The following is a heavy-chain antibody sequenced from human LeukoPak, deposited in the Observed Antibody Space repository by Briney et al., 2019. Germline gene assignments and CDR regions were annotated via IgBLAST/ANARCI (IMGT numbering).Heavy chain of an antibody. CDR2: IIPNSGGT. CDR1: GYTFTGYY. Sequence: ASAKVSCKASGYTFTGYYIHWVRQAPGQGLEWMGWIIPNSGGTDYAQKFQGRVTMTRDTSITTAYMELSSLRSDDTAVYFCARASYSGSDLTLYFDYRGQGTLVTVSS. J-gene: IGHJ4*02. V-gene: IGHV1-2*02. CDR3: ARASYSGSDLTLYFDY. D-gene: IGHD5-12*01.